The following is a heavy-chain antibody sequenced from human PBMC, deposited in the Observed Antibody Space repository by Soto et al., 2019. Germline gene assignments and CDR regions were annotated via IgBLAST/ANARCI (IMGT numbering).Heavy chain of an antibody. CDR3: ATLPRTLERPPDAIWSFDS. CDR2: LDAEDGET. D-gene: IGHD2-2*01. J-gene: IGHJ4*02. Sequence: ASVKVSCKVSGYSLSDLSIHWVRQAPGKGLEWMGGLDAEDGETIYAQKLQGRGTMTEDTSTDTAYMELSSLTSEDTAMYYCATLPRTLERPPDAIWSFDSWGQGTRVTVSS. CDR1: GYSLSDLS. V-gene: IGHV1-24*01.